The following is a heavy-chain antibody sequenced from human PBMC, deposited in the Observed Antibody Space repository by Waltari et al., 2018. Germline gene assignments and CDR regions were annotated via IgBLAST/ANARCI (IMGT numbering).Heavy chain of an antibody. CDR1: GFNFSTYW. CDR2: INEHGSEK. V-gene: IGHV3-7*01. CDR3: ARWMGRDDY. J-gene: IGHJ4*02. D-gene: IGHD2-2*03. Sequence: EVQLVESGGGLVQPGGSLRLSCAASGFNFSTYWMTWVRQAPGKGLEWVANINEHGSEKYYVDSGKGRFTISRDNAKNSLFLQMNSLRAEDTAVYYCARWMGRDDYWGQGTLVTVSS.